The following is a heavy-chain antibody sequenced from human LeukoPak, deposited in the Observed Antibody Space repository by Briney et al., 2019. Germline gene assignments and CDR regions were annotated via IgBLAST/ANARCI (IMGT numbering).Heavy chain of an antibody. CDR2: IYYSGST. J-gene: IGHJ4*02. Sequence: SETLSLTCTVSGYSISSGYYWGWIRQPPGEGLEWIGSIYYSGSTYYNPSLKSRVTISVDTSKNQFSLKLSSVTAADTAVYYCARGAAAAGPFDYWGQGTLVTVSS. CDR3: ARGAAAAGPFDY. D-gene: IGHD6-13*01. CDR1: GYSISSGYY. V-gene: IGHV4-38-2*02.